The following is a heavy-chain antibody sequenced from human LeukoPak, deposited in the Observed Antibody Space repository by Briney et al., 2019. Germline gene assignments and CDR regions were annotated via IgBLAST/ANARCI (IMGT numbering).Heavy chain of an antibody. CDR2: IKSDGSST. Sequence: GGSLRLSCAASGFTFSSYWMHWVRQAPGKGLVWVSSIKSDGSSTSYADSVKGRLTISRDNARNTLYLQMNSLRTEDTAVYYCAKDIVVVPAATDYWGQGTLVTVSS. CDR1: GFTFSSYW. J-gene: IGHJ4*02. V-gene: IGHV3-74*01. CDR3: AKDIVVVPAATDY. D-gene: IGHD2-2*01.